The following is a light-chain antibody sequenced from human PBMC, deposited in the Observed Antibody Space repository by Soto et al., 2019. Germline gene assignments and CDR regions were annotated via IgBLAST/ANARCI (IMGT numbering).Light chain of an antibody. CDR1: QSVNNN. Sequence: EIELTQSPATLSVSPWERATLSCRASQSVNNNLAWYQQKPGQAPRLLIYGASIRATGIPARFSGSESGTEFTLTISSSQSEDSAVYCCQQYNNWPQTFGQGTKVDIK. CDR3: QQYNNWPQT. CDR2: GAS. V-gene: IGKV3-15*01. J-gene: IGKJ1*01.